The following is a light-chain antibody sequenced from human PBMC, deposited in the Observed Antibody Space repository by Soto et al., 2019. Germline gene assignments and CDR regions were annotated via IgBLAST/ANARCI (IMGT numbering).Light chain of an antibody. CDR2: AAS. Sequence: EIVLTQSPATLSLSPGERSTLSCRASQSVRRNLAWYQQKPGQAPRLVIYAASTRATGIPDRFSGSVSGTEFTLTISSLQSEDFAVYYGQQYNEWPPFTVGQGTRLEIK. V-gene: IGKV3-15*01. J-gene: IGKJ5*01. CDR3: QQYNEWPPFT. CDR1: QSVRRN.